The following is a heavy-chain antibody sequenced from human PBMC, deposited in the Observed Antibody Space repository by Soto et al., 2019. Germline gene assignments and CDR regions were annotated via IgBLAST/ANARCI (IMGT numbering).Heavy chain of an antibody. Sequence: SETLSLTCTVSGTSISRDYWSWIRQPPGKGLEWIGYVYSSGSTYYNPSLKSRVTMSVDTSKNQFSLKLSSVTAADTAVYYCARKISTEYFQPWGQGTLVTVSS. J-gene: IGHJ1*01. V-gene: IGHV4-59*04. D-gene: IGHD2-2*01. CDR1: GTSISRDY. CDR2: VYSSGST. CDR3: ARKISTEYFQP.